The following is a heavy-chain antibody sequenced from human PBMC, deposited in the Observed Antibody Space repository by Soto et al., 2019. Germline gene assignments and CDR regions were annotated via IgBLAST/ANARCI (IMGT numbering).Heavy chain of an antibody. CDR3: ARLWRYNEGSS. J-gene: IGHJ4*02. CDR1: VVSFRGYY. D-gene: IGHD3-10*01. Sequence: XETLSLTCAVHVVSFRGYYWSCIRQPPGKGLEWIGEINHSGGTNYNPSLKSRVSISVDASKNQFSLQLTSVTAADTAVYYCARLWRYNEGSSWGQGTLVKVSS. CDR2: INHSGGT. V-gene: IGHV4-34*01.